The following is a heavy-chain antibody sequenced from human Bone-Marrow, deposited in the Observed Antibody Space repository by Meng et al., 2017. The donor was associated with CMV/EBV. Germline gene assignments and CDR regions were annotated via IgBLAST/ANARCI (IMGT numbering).Heavy chain of an antibody. V-gene: IGHV4-39*07. Sequence: SETLSLTCTVSGGSISSSSSYWGWIRQPPGKGLEWIGSIYYSGSTYYNPSLKSRVTISVDTSKNQFSLKLSSVTAADTAVYYCARASVEGMATAFDYWGQGTLVTVPS. J-gene: IGHJ4*02. D-gene: IGHD5-12*01. CDR3: ARASVEGMATAFDY. CDR1: GGSISSSSSY. CDR2: IYYSGST.